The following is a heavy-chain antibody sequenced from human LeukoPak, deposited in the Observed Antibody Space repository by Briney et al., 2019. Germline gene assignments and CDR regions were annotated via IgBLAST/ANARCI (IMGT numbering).Heavy chain of an antibody. V-gene: IGHV3-30*02. CDR3: AKGLNSQWPDAFDI. D-gene: IGHD6-19*01. CDR2: IRYDGSNK. CDR1: GFTFSSYG. J-gene: IGHJ3*02. Sequence: PGGSLRLSCAASGFTFSSYGMHWVRQAPGKGLEWVAFIRYDGSNKYYADSVKGRFTISRDNSKNTLYLQLNSLRAEDTAVYYCAKGLNSQWPDAFDIWGQGTMVTVSS.